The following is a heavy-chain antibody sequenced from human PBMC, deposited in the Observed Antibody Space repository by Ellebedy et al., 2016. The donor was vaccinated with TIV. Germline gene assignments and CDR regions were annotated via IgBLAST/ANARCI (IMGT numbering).Heavy chain of an antibody. CDR1: GYIFGSYW. J-gene: IGHJ4*02. D-gene: IGHD2-2*01. Sequence: GGSLRLSXKGSGYIFGSYWIGWVRQMPGKGLEWMGIIYPDDSDTRYSPSFQGQVTISADKSITTAFLQWSSLKASDTAMYFCARRSTTNRPIDYWGQGTLVTVSS. CDR2: IYPDDSDT. CDR3: ARRSTTNRPIDY. V-gene: IGHV5-51*01.